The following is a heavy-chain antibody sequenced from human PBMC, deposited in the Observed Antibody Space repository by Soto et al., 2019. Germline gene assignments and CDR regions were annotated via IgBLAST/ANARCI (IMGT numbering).Heavy chain of an antibody. CDR1: GGTFSSYA. J-gene: IGHJ5*02. CDR2: IIPIFGTA. V-gene: IGHV1-69*01. Sequence: QVQLVQSGAEVKKPGSSVKVSCKASGGTFSSYAISWVRQAPGQGLEWMGGIIPIFGTANYAQKFQGRVRITADESTSTAYMALSSLRSEDTAVYYCARDRHYDNSGYYENWFDPWGQGTLVTVSS. D-gene: IGHD3-22*01. CDR3: ARDRHYDNSGYYENWFDP.